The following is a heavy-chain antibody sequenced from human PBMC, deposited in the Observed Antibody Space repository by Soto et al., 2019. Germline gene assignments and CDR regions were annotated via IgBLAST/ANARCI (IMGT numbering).Heavy chain of an antibody. D-gene: IGHD2-21*01. Sequence: EVQLLESGGGLVQPGGSLRLSCAASGFIFSTSAMNWVRQAPGKGLEWVSSISVSGGRIYYADSVKGRFTISRDNSNNTLYLQMNSLTAEDTAVYYCAKDPCGTECFSHFDYWGQGALVTVSS. CDR3: AKDPCGTECFSHFDY. V-gene: IGHV3-23*01. J-gene: IGHJ4*02. CDR1: GFIFSTSA. CDR2: ISVSGGRI.